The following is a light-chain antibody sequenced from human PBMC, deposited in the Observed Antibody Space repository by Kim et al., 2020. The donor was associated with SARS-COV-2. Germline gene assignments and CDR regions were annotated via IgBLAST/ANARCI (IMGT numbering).Light chain of an antibody. V-gene: IGKV2-30*01. CDR2: KVS. CDR3: MQGTHWPFT. Sequence: PASISCRSSQSLVYSDRNIYLKWFHQRPGQSPRRLIYKVSNRDAGVPDRISGSGSGTDFTLQISRVEAEDVGVYYCMQGTHWPFTFGPGTKVDIK. J-gene: IGKJ3*01. CDR1: QSLVYSDRNIY.